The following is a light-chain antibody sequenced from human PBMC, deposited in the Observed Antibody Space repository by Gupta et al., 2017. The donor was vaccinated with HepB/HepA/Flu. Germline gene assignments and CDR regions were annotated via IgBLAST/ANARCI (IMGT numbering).Light chain of an antibody. Sequence: DIHLTQSPSVLSASVGDKVTITCQASQDIRQFLNWFQQKPGKAPELLISGVSNVQAGVPSRFSGAGDGTDFVFTINSLQPEDSATYFCQQYDNATYTFGQGTKLGI. J-gene: IGKJ2*01. CDR1: QDIRQF. CDR2: GVS. CDR3: QQYDNATYT. V-gene: IGKV1-33*01.